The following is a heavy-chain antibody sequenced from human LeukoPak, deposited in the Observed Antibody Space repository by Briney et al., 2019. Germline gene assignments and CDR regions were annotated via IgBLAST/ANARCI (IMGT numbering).Heavy chain of an antibody. CDR2: IIPIFGTA. CDR1: GGTFSSYA. CDR3: AREERSGWTDGDLKFDY. D-gene: IGHD6-19*01. V-gene: IGHV1-69*13. Sequence: ASVKVSCKASGGTFSSYAISWVRQAPGQGLEWMGGIIPIFGTANYAQKFQGRVTITADESTSTAYMELSSLRSEDTAVYYCAREERSGWTDGDLKFDYWGQGTLVTVSS. J-gene: IGHJ4*02.